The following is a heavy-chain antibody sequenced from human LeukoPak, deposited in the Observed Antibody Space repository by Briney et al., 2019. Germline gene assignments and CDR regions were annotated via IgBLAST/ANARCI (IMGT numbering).Heavy chain of an antibody. V-gene: IGHV4-59*08. CDR3: ARHQWHYYYYMGV. Sequence: PSETLSLTCSVSGDSSSPFYCNWIRQSPGKGLEWIGYISDSGSPNFHPSLKGRVTTSVDASKRQFSLRLSSVTAADTAVYYCARHQWHYYYYMGVCGDGSTVTVSS. J-gene: IGHJ6*03. D-gene: IGHD6-19*01. CDR2: ISDSGSP. CDR1: GDSSSPFY.